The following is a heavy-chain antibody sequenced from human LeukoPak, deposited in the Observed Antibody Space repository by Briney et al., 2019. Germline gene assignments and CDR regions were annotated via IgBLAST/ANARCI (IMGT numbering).Heavy chain of an antibody. Sequence: ASVKVSCKASGYTFTGYYMHWVRQAPGQGLEWMGWINPNSGGTNYAQKFQGRVIMTRDTSISTAYMELSRLRSDDTAVYYCARDYYDSSGYYWNDYWGQGTLVTVSS. CDR2: INPNSGGT. D-gene: IGHD3-22*01. CDR1: GYTFTGYY. J-gene: IGHJ4*02. CDR3: ARDYYDSSGYYWNDY. V-gene: IGHV1-2*02.